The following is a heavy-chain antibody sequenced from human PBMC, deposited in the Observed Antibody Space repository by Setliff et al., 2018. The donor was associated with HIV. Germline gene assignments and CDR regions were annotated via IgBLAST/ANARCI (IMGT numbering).Heavy chain of an antibody. V-gene: IGHV3-30*02. CDR2: IRYDGSNK. D-gene: IGHD3-22*01. Sequence: PGGSLRLSCAASGFTFSSYGMHWVHQAPGKGLEWVAFIRYDGSNKYYADSVKGRFTISRDNSKNTLYLQMNSLRAEDTAVYYCAKDRYYDSSGSPFDYWGQGTLVTVSS. CDR1: GFTFSSYG. CDR3: AKDRYYDSSGSPFDY. J-gene: IGHJ4*02.